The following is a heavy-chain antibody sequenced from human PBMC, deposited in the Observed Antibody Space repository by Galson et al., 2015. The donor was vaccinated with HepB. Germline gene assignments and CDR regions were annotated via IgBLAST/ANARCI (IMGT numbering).Heavy chain of an antibody. CDR2: IVVGSGNT. CDR1: GFTFTSSA. Sequence: SVKVSCKASGFTFTSSAMQWVRQARGQRLEWIGWIVVGSGNTNYAQKFQERVTITRDMSTSTAYMELSSLRSEDTAVYYCAARMYSGNSGAFDIWGQGTMVTVSS. J-gene: IGHJ3*02. D-gene: IGHD1-26*01. V-gene: IGHV1-58*02. CDR3: AARMYSGNSGAFDI.